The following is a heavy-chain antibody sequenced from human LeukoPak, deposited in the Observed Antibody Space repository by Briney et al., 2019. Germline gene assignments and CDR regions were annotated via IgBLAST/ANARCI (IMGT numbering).Heavy chain of an antibody. CDR3: AREPYSYCGMDV. Sequence: GGSLRLSCAASGFTFSSYSINWVRQAPGKGLEWVSSISSSSRYIYYADSVKGRFTISRDNAKNSLFLQMNSLRAEDAAVYYCAREPYSYCGMDVWGQGTTVTVSS. CDR1: GFTFSSYS. J-gene: IGHJ6*02. CDR2: ISSSSRYI. V-gene: IGHV3-21*06.